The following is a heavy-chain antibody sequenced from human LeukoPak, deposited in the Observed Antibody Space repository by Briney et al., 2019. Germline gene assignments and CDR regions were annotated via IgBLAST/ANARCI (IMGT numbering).Heavy chain of an antibody. J-gene: IGHJ4*02. Sequence: PSETLSLTCAVYGGSFSGYYWSWIRQPPGKGLEWIGEINHSGSTNYNPSLKSRVTISVDTSKNQFSLKLSSVTAADTAVYYCAREDYDFWSGYYTDYFDYRGQGTLVTVSS. D-gene: IGHD3-3*01. V-gene: IGHV4-34*01. CDR1: GGSFSGYY. CDR2: INHSGST. CDR3: AREDYDFWSGYYTDYFDY.